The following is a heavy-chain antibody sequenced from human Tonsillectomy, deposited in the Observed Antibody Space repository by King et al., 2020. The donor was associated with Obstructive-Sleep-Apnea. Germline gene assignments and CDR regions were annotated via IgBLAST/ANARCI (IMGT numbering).Heavy chain of an antibody. J-gene: IGHJ4*02. D-gene: IGHD3-22*01. CDR2: IYYSGST. CDR3: ARSYYYDSSGPRGGYYFDY. Sequence: QLQESGPGLVKPSQTLSLTCTVSGGSISSGSYYWSWIRQHPGKVLELIGYIYYSGSTYYQSSLNSRVTISVDTSKNQFSLKLSSVTAADTAVYYCARSYYYDSSGPRGGYYFDYWGQGTLVTVSS. CDR1: GGSISSGSYY. V-gene: IGHV4-31*03.